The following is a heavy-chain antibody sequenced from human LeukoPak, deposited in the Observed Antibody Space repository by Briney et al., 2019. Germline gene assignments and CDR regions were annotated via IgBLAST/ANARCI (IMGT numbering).Heavy chain of an antibody. Sequence: PVESLKISCKASGYTFFTYWIGWVRHLPGKSLECMGNIYHHESDTKYSPSLQGEVTVPADKSTSTAYLQWRSLKEADGGIYYCARFTGVEFSPYDSSGIKGFFDFWGQGTPVSVSS. CDR3: ARFTGVEFSPYDSSGIKGFFDF. J-gene: IGHJ4*02. CDR2: IYHHESDT. D-gene: IGHD3-22*01. CDR1: GYTFFTYW. V-gene: IGHV5-51*01.